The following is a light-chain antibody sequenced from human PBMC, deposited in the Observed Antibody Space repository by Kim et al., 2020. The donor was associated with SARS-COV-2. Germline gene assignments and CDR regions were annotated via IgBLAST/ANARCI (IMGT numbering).Light chain of an antibody. CDR2: GAS. CDR3: QQHGTSPRT. Sequence: EIVLTQSPGTLSLSPGERATLSCRASQSGSSTYLAWYQQRPGQAPRLLIYGASSRATGVPDRFSGSGSGADFTLTIRRLEPEDFAVYYCQQHGTSPRTFGQGTKVDIK. V-gene: IGKV3-20*01. J-gene: IGKJ1*01. CDR1: QSGSSTY.